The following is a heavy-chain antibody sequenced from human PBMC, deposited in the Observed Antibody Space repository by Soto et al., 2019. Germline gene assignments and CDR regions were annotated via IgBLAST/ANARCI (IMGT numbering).Heavy chain of an antibody. V-gene: IGHV3-13*01. Sequence: GGSLRLSCGASGFTLSTYDMHWVRQATGKGLEWVAAFSYAGDTYYPGSVKGRFTVSRESAKNSLYLQMNSLTAGDTAVYYCAKGPHSAAEYYQMDVWAQGTTVPVSS. D-gene: IGHD6-25*01. CDR2: FSYAGDT. CDR1: GFTLSTYD. CDR3: AKGPHSAAEYYQMDV. J-gene: IGHJ6*03.